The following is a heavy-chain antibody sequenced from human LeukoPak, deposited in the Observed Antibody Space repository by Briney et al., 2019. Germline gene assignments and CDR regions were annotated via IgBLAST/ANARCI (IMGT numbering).Heavy chain of an antibody. CDR2: IYLSGST. J-gene: IGHJ4*02. V-gene: IGHV4-4*07. Sequence: SETLSLTCTVSGYSISSYYWSWIRQPAGKGLEWIGRIYLSGSTDYNPSLKSRVTMSVDTTKNQLSLKLSSVTAADTAVYYCARDGTLEDDSSGSRYWGQGTLVTVSS. D-gene: IGHD3-22*01. CDR3: ARDGTLEDDSSGSRY. CDR1: GYSISSYY.